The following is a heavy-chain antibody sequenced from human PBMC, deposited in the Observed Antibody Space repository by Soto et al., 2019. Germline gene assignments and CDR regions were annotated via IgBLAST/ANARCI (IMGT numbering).Heavy chain of an antibody. D-gene: IGHD2-2*02. CDR1: GFTFSSYS. CDR3: AKELYPPIVLVPAAIA. V-gene: IGHV3-23*01. Sequence: EVQLLESGGGLVQPGGSLRLSCAASGFTFSSYSMSWVRQAPGKGLDWVSSISGSGGSTYYADSVKGRFTISRDNSKNTLYLQMNSLRAEDTAVYYCAKELYPPIVLVPAAIAWGQGTLVTVSS. J-gene: IGHJ5*02. CDR2: ISGSGGST.